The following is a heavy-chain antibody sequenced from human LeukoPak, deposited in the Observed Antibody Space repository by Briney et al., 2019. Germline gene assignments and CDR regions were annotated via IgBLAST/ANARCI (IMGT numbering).Heavy chain of an antibody. CDR3: ATLPLSYDYVWGSYRQYYFDY. D-gene: IGHD3-16*02. V-gene: IGHV1-24*01. Sequence: ASVKVSCKVSGYTLTELSMHWVRQAPGKGPEWMGGFDPEDGETIYAQKFQGRVTMTEDTSTDTAYMELSSLRSEDTAVYYCATLPLSYDYVWGSYRQYYFDYWGQGTLVTVSS. CDR2: FDPEDGET. CDR1: GYTLTELS. J-gene: IGHJ4*02.